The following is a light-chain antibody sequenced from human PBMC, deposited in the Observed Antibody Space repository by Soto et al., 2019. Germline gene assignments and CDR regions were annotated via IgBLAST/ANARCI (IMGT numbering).Light chain of an antibody. V-gene: IGLV2-14*02. J-gene: IGLJ3*02. Sequence: QSALTQPASVSGSPGQSLTISCTGSSSDIGAYNLVSWYQHHPGKAPKLILYEATKRPSGISDRFRGSKSGSTASLTISGLQAEDESDYYCSSYTSSTTWVFGGGTKVTVL. CDR3: SSYTSSTTWV. CDR1: SSDIGAYNL. CDR2: EAT.